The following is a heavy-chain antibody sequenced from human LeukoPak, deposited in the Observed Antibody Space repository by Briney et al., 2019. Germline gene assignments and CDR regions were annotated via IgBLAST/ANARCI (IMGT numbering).Heavy chain of an antibody. CDR2: INWNGGST. Sequence: GGSLRLSCAASGFTFEGYGMSWVRQGPGKGLEWVSGINWNGGSTGYADSVKGRFTISRDNAKNTLYLQMNSLRAEDTAVYYCARDRGPGYSYGVLDYWGQGTLVTVSS. CDR1: GFTFEGYG. J-gene: IGHJ4*02. D-gene: IGHD5-18*01. V-gene: IGHV3-20*04. CDR3: ARDRGPGYSYGVLDY.